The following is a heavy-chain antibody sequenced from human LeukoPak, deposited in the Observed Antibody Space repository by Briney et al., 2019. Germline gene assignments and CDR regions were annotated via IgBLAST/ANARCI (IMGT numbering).Heavy chain of an antibody. CDR2: ISSSSSHT. V-gene: IGHV3-11*06. Sequence: PGGSLRLSCGASEFAFSDFYMTWIRQAPWKGLEWVSYISSSSSHTNYADSVKGRFTISRDNAKNSLYLQMNSLRAEDTAVYYCARTNLGSGWRFDYWGQGTLVTVSS. D-gene: IGHD6-19*01. CDR1: EFAFSDFY. CDR3: ARTNLGSGWRFDY. J-gene: IGHJ4*02.